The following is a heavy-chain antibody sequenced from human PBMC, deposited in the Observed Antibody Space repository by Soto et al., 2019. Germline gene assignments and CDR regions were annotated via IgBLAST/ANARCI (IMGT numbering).Heavy chain of an antibody. D-gene: IGHD7-27*01. J-gene: IGHJ4*02. V-gene: IGHV3-74*01. Sequence: EVQLVESGGGLVQPGGSLRLSCAASGFTFSNYWMHWVRQAPGKGLVWVSRISDDGGSTTYADSVKGQFTISRDNAKNMLYLQMNSLRAEDTAVYYCVRAGANDFWGQGTLATVSS. CDR2: ISDDGGST. CDR1: GFTFSNYW. CDR3: VRAGANDF.